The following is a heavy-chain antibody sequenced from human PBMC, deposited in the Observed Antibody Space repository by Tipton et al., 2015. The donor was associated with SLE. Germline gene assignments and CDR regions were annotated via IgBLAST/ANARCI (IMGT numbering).Heavy chain of an antibody. CDR3: AKGYNWNDLDY. CDR1: GFTFSSYA. D-gene: IGHD1-20*01. Sequence: QLVQSGGGVVQPGTSLRLSCAASGFTFSSYAMHWVRQAPGKGLEWVAVIWYDGSNKYYADSVKGRFTISRDNSKNTLYLQMNSLRVADTAVYYCAKGYNWNDLDYWGQGTLVTVSS. V-gene: IGHV3-33*06. CDR2: IWYDGSNK. J-gene: IGHJ4*02.